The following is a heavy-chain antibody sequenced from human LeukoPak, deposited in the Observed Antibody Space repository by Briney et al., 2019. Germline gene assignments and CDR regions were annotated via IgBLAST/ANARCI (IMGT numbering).Heavy chain of an antibody. CDR1: GYSFASYW. Sequence: GEPLQISCQASGYSFASYWIGWVRQMSGKGLEWMAIIHPNDASTIYSPSFQGQVTISADKSINTAYLQWSTLKASDTAIYYCARHNNWGFDYWDRGTLLTVSP. CDR2: IHPNDAST. J-gene: IGHJ4*02. CDR3: ARHNNWGFDY. D-gene: IGHD7-27*01. V-gene: IGHV5-51*01.